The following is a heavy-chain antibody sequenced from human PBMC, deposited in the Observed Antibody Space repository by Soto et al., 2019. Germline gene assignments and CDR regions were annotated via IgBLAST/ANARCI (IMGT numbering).Heavy chain of an antibody. CDR2: ISYDGSNK. CDR3: AKDVARRGYSGYDLELGPDY. Sequence: QVQLVESGGGVVQPGRSLRLSCAASGFTFSSYGMHWVRQAPGKGLEWVAVISYDGSNKYYADSVKGRFTISRDNSKNTLYLQMNSLRAEDTAVYYCAKDVARRGYSGYDLELGPDYWGQGTLVTVSS. CDR1: GFTFSSYG. D-gene: IGHD5-12*01. J-gene: IGHJ4*02. V-gene: IGHV3-30*18.